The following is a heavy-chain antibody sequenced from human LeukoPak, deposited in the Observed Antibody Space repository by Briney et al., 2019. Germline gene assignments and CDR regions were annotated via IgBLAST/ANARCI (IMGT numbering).Heavy chain of an antibody. CDR1: GFTFSSYS. D-gene: IGHD4-17*01. CDR3: AREGYGDYDLDY. V-gene: IGHV3-21*01. J-gene: IGHJ4*02. Sequence: GGSLRLSCAASGFTFSSYSMNWVRQAPGKGLEWVSSISSSSSYIYYADSVKGRFTISRDNAKNSLYLQMNSLRAEDTAVYYCAREGYGDYDLDYWGQGTLVTVSS. CDR2: ISSSSSYI.